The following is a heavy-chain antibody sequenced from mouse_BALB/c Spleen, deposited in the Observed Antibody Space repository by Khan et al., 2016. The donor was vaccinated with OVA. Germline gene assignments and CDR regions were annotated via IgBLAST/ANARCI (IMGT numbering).Heavy chain of an antibody. Sequence: QVQLQQSGAELVKPGASVKLSCKASGYTFTSYWMHWVKQRPGQGLEWIGEINPSNGRTNYNEKFKSKATLTVDKSSSTAYMQLSSLTSEDSAVYYCAREATGAWVAYWGQGTLVTL. V-gene: IGHV1S81*02. CDR3: AREATGAWVAY. CDR1: GYTFTSYW. D-gene: IGHD1-1*01. CDR2: INPSNGRT. J-gene: IGHJ3*01.